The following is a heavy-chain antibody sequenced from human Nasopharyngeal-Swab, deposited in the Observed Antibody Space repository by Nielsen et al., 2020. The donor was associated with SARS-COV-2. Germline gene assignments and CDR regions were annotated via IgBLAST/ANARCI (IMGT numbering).Heavy chain of an antibody. CDR2: INHSGST. CDR3: ARAGYCSSTSCLRHQYYYYMDV. Sequence: WIRQPPGKGLEWIGEINHSGSTNYNPSLKSRVTISVDTSKNQFSLKLSSVTAADTAVYYCARAGYCSSTSCLRHQYYYYMDVWGKGTTVTVSS. V-gene: IGHV4-34*01. J-gene: IGHJ6*03. D-gene: IGHD2-2*01.